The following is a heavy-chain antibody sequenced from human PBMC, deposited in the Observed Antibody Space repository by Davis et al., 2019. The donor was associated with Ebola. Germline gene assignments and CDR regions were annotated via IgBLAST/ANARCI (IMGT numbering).Heavy chain of an antibody. CDR3: ARDFWFRRLDY. D-gene: IGHD3-3*01. V-gene: IGHV3-23*01. J-gene: IGHJ4*02. Sequence: GESLKISCAASGFTFSSYAMSWVRQAPGKGLEWVSAISGSGGSTYYADSVKGRFTISRDNAKNSLYLQMNSLRAEDTAVYYCARDFWFRRLDYWGQGTLVTVSS. CDR2: ISGSGGST. CDR1: GFTFSSYA.